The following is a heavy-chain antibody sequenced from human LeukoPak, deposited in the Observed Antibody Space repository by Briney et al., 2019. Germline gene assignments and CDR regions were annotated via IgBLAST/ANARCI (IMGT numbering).Heavy chain of an antibody. CDR1: GFTFSNYA. J-gene: IGHJ4*02. Sequence: GGSLRLSCAVSGFTFSNYAMSWARQAPGKGLEWVSFISDTGDTTYYADSVKGRFTISRDNSKNTMHLQMNSLRAEYTAVYYCAKDKAPSVVIDAKAYNYWGQGTLGTVSS. V-gene: IGHV3-23*01. CDR3: AKDKAPSVVIDAKAYNY. CDR2: ISDTGDTT. D-gene: IGHD2-15*01.